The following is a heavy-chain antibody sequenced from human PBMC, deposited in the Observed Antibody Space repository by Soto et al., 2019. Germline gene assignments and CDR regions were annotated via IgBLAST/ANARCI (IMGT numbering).Heavy chain of an antibody. V-gene: IGHV4-59*01. D-gene: IGHD2-15*01. CDR1: GGSISSYY. Sequence: SETLSLTCTVSGGSISSYYWSWIRQPPGKGLEWIGYIYYSGSTNYNPSLKSRVTISIDTSKNQFSLKLSSVITADTAIYYCARGGWSHDSWGQGTLVTVSS. J-gene: IGHJ4*02. CDR2: IYYSGST. CDR3: ARGGWSHDS.